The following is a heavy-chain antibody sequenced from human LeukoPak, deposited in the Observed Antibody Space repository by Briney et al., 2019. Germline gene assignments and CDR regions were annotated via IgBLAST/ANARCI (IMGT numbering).Heavy chain of an antibody. V-gene: IGHV4-39*07. J-gene: IGHJ5*02. CDR3: ARDMGNWFDP. CDR2: IYYSGST. Sequence: GSLRLSCAASGFTFSTYSMSWIRQPPGKGLEWIGSIYYSGSTYYNPSLKSRVTISVDTSKNQFSLKLSSVTAADTAVYYCARDMGNWFDPWGQGTLVTVSS. CDR1: GFTFSTYS. D-gene: IGHD3-10*01.